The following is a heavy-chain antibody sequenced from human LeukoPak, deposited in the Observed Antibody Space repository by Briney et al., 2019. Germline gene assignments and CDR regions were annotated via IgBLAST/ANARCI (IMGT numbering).Heavy chain of an antibody. CDR2: INHSGST. V-gene: IGHV4-34*01. Sequence: KPSETLSLTCAVCGGSFSGYYWSWIRQPPGKGLEWIGEINHSGSTNYNPSLKSRVTISVDTSKNQFSLKLSSVTAADTAVYYCARGDFFGYWGQGTLVTVSS. J-gene: IGHJ4*02. CDR1: GGSFSGYY. CDR3: ARGDFFGY. D-gene: IGHD3-3*01.